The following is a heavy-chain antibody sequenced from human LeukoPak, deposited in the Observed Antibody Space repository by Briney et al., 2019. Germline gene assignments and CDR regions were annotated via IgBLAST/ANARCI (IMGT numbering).Heavy chain of an antibody. D-gene: IGHD3-22*01. J-gene: IGHJ4*02. CDR1: GFTFSGYT. CDR3: ARDFYDSSGYYYDY. Sequence: GGSLRLSCAASGFTFSGYTMSWVRQAPGKGLEWVSAVSGSGDKTYYADSVEGRFTISRDNSKGTLYLQMNSLRAEDTALYYCARDFYDSSGYYYDYWGQGTLVTVSS. CDR2: VSGSGDKT. V-gene: IGHV3-23*01.